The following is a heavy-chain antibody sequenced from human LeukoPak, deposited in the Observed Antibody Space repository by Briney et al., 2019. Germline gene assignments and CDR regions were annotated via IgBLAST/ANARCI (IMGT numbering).Heavy chain of an antibody. V-gene: IGHV3-11*01. CDR1: GFIFSDYN. D-gene: IGHD6-19*01. CDR2: ISSSGSTI. CDR3: ARAVAVPGYYFDY. Sequence: GGSLRLSCVASGFIFSDYNMTWIRQTPGKGLEWVSYISSSGSTIFYADSVKGRFTISRDNARNSLFLQLNRLRAEDTAVYYCARAVAVPGYYFDYWGQGTVVTVSS. J-gene: IGHJ4*02.